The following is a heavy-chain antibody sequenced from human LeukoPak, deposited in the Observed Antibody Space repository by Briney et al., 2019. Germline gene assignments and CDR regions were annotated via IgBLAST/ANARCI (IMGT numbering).Heavy chain of an antibody. J-gene: IGHJ3*02. V-gene: IGHV1-18*01. D-gene: IGHD3-10*01. CDR3: ARAMVRGVIGPLDAFDI. CDR1: GYTFTSYG. Sequence: ASVKVSCKASGYTFTSYGISWVRQAPGQGLEWMGWIGAYNGNTNYAQKLQGRVTMTTDTSTSTAYMELRSLRSDDTAVYYCARAMVRGVIGPLDAFDIWGQGTMVTVSS. CDR2: IGAYNGNT.